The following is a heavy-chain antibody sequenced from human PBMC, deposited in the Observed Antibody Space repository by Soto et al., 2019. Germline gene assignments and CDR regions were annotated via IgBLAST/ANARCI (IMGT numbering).Heavy chain of an antibody. D-gene: IGHD3-16*02. Sequence: PGGSLRLSCVASGFTFDDFAMHWVRQAPGKGLEWVSGMSWNRGSIVYADSVKGRFTISRDNAKNSLYLQMNSLRPEETALYYCAKDISLGELSAPDHWGQGTLVTVSS. J-gene: IGHJ4*02. V-gene: IGHV3-9*01. CDR2: MSWNRGSI. CDR1: GFTFDDFA. CDR3: AKDISLGELSAPDH.